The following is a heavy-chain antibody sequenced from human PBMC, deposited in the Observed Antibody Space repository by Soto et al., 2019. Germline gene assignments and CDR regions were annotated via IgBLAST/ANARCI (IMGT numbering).Heavy chain of an antibody. V-gene: IGHV4-34*01. J-gene: IGHJ4*02. D-gene: IGHD6-19*01. CDR2: INHSGST. CDR1: GGSFSGYY. Sequence: SETLSLTCAAYGGSFSGYYWSWIRQPPGKGLEWIGEINHSGSTNYNPSLKSRVTISVDTSKNQFSLKLSSVTAADTAVYYCARGGLRYSSSTGDDYWGQGTLVTVSS. CDR3: ARGGLRYSSSTGDDY.